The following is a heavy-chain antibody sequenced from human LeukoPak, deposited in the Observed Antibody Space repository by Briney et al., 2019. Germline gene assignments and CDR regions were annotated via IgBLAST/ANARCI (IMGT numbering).Heavy chain of an antibody. Sequence: WMGWISASNGNTNYAQKLQGRVTMTTDTSTSTAYMELRSLRSDDTAVYYCARESAAGIDYWGQGTLVTVSS. CDR2: ISASNGNT. V-gene: IGHV1-18*01. D-gene: IGHD6-13*01. CDR3: ARESAAGIDY. J-gene: IGHJ4*02.